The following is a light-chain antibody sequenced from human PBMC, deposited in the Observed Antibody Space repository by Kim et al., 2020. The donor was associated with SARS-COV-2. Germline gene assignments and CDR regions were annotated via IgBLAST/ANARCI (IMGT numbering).Light chain of an antibody. CDR1: KSVGSN. CDR2: GAS. V-gene: IGKV3-15*01. J-gene: IGKJ4*01. Sequence: VSPGGRATLSCRASKSVGSNLAWYQQKPGQAPRLLIYGASTRATAIPARFSVSGSGTEFTLTISSLQSEDFAVYYCQQYNNWPLTFGGGTKVDIK. CDR3: QQYNNWPLT.